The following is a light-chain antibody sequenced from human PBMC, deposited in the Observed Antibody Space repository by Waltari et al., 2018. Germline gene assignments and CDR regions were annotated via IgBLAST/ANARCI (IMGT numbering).Light chain of an antibody. V-gene: IGKV3-20*01. J-gene: IGKJ2*01. Sequence: VLTQSPGTLSLSPGERGTLSCRASQRLTKNYLAWYQQKPGQAPRLLIYGASSRAPGIADRFSGSGSGTDFTLTISRLEPEDFAMYYCQQYGSSVMYTFGQGTKLEIK. CDR2: GAS. CDR1: QRLTKNY. CDR3: QQYGSSVMYT.